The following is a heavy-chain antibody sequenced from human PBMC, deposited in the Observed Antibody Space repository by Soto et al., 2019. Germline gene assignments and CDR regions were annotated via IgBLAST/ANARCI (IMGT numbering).Heavy chain of an antibody. J-gene: IGHJ1*01. CDR2: ISVYSGNT. Sequence: SVKVSRKASGYTIYSYGVSWVRQAPGQGLEWMGWISVYSGNTNYARKLQGRVNMTRDIYTRAVYMELRSLKSDDTAVYYCARDSWG. CDR1: GYTIYSYG. CDR3: ARDS. V-gene: IGHV1-18*04.